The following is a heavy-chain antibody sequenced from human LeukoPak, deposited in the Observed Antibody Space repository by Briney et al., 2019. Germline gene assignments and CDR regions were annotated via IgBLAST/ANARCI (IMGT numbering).Heavy chain of an antibody. D-gene: IGHD3-9*01. Sequence: SETLSLTCTVSGGSISSSSYYWGWIRQPPGKGLEWIGSIYYSGSTNYNPSLKSRVTISVDTSKNQFSLKLSSVTAADTAVYYCAGRLAPHILTGYNWYFDLWGRGTLVTVSS. J-gene: IGHJ2*01. CDR2: IYYSGST. CDR3: AGRLAPHILTGYNWYFDL. V-gene: IGHV4-39*07. CDR1: GGSISSSSYY.